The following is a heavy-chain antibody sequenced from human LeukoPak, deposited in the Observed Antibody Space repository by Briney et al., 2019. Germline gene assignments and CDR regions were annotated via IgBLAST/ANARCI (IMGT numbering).Heavy chain of an antibody. J-gene: IGHJ4*02. Sequence: SCKASGGTFSSYGMHWVRQAPGKGLEWVAVIWYDGSNKYYADSVKGRFTISRDNSKNTLYLQMNSLRAEDTAVYYCARAQGYFDLWGQGTLVSVPS. V-gene: IGHV3-33*01. CDR1: GGTFSSYG. CDR3: ARAQGYFDL. CDR2: IWYDGSNK.